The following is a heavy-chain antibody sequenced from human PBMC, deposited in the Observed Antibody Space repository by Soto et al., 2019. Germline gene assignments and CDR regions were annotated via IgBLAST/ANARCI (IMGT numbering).Heavy chain of an antibody. D-gene: IGHD3-16*01. CDR3: AKDRTITFGGVLYRVFDY. CDR1: GFTFSRSG. V-gene: IGHV3-30*18. CDR2: ISYDGSNK. Sequence: GGSLRLSCAASGFTFSRSGMHWVRQAPGKGLEWVAVISYDGSNKYYADSVKGRFTVSRDNSKNTLYLQMNSLRAEDTAVYSCAKDRTITFGGVLYRVFDYWGQGNLVTVSS. J-gene: IGHJ4*02.